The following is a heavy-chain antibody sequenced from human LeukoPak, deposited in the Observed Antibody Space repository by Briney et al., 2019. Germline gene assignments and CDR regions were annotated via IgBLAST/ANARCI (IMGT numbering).Heavy chain of an antibody. D-gene: IGHD6-19*01. CDR1: GYSISSGYY. V-gene: IGHV4-38-2*01. CDR2: IYHSGST. J-gene: IGHJ4*02. Sequence: SETLSLTCAVSGYSISSGYYWGWIRQPPGKGLEWIGSIYHSGSTYYNPSLKSRVTISVDTSKNQFSLKLSSVTAADTAVYYCARRSIAVAGTTFDYWGQGTLVTVSS. CDR3: ARRSIAVAGTTFDY.